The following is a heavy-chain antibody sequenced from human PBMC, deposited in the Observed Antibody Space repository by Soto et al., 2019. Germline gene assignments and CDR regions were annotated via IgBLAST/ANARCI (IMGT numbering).Heavy chain of an antibody. CDR2: ISSSGSTI. J-gene: IGHJ3*02. Sequence: EVQLVESGGGLVQPGGSLRLSCAASGFTFSSYEMNWVRQAPGKGLEWVSYISSSGSTIYYADCVKGRFTISRDNAKNSLYLQMNSLRAEDTAVYYCAREGIVVVIADAFDIWGQGTMVTVSS. CDR3: AREGIVVVIADAFDI. CDR1: GFTFSSYE. D-gene: IGHD3-22*01. V-gene: IGHV3-48*03.